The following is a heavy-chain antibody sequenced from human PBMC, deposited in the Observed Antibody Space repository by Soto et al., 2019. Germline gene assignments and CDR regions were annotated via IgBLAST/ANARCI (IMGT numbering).Heavy chain of an antibody. CDR1: GGSISSGGYY. V-gene: IGHV4-31*03. CDR3: ARGEQLVRYYGMDV. CDR2: IYYSGST. D-gene: IGHD6-6*01. Sequence: QVQLQESGPGLVKPSQTLSLTCTVSGGSISSGGYYWSWIRQHPGKGLEWIGYIYYSGSTYYNPSLKSRVTISVDTSKNQFSLKLSSVPAADTAVYYCARGEQLVRYYGMDVWGQGTTVTVSS. J-gene: IGHJ6*02.